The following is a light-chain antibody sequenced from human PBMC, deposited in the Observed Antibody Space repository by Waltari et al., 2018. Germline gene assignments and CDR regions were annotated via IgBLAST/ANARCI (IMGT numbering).Light chain of an antibody. Sequence: DIVMTQTPLSLPVTPGEPASISCRSSQSLLDSDDGNTYLDWYLQKPGQSPQLLIYTLSYLASGVPDRFSGSGSGTDFTLKISRVEAEDVGVYYCMQRIEFPITFGPGTKVDIK. CDR1: QSLLDSDDGNTY. V-gene: IGKV2-40*01. J-gene: IGKJ3*01. CDR3: MQRIEFPIT. CDR2: TLS.